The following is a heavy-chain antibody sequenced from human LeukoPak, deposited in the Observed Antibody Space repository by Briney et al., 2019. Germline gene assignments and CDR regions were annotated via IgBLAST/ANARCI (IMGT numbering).Heavy chain of an antibody. CDR3: TRGNFWSGFFDY. CDR1: GYTLTELS. D-gene: IGHD3-3*01. V-gene: IGHV1-2*02. Sequence: GASVKVSCKVSGYTLTELSMHWIRQAPGQGLEWMGWINPNSGGTKYAQKFQGRVIVTRDTSVSTAYMELSGLRSDDTAVYYCTRGNFWSGFFDYWGQGTLVTVSS. J-gene: IGHJ4*02. CDR2: INPNSGGT.